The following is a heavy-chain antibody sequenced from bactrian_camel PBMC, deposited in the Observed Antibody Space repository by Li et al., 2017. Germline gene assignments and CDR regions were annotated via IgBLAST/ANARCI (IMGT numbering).Heavy chain of an antibody. D-gene: IGHD3*01. Sequence: VQLVESGGGLVQPGGSLRLSCAASGFTFGGWAMSWVRQAPGEGLEWLSAIHTGAGVIHTADSVKGRFIISRDNAKNTLYLQLNSLKTEDTAMYYCATEECASGSWCHRNYWGQGTQVTVS. CDR2: IHTGAGVI. CDR3: ATEECASGSWCHRNY. V-gene: IGHV3S31*01. CDR1: GFTFGGWA. J-gene: IGHJ4*01.